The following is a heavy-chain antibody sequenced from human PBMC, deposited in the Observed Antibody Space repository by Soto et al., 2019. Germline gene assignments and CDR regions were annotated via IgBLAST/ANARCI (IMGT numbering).Heavy chain of an antibody. D-gene: IGHD6-13*01. CDR1: GYTFTIYD. J-gene: IGHJ4*02. CDR2: MNPNSGNT. Sequence: GASVKVSCKASGYTFTIYDINWVRQATGQGLEWMGWMNPNSGNTGYAQKFQGRVTMTRNTSISTAYMELSSLRSEDTAVYYCAREHSSSWRFDYWGQGTLVTVS. V-gene: IGHV1-8*01. CDR3: AREHSSSWRFDY.